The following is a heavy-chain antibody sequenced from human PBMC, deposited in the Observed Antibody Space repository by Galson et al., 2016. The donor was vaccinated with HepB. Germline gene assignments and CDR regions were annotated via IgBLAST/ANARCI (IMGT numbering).Heavy chain of an antibody. CDR2: IYDSEMT. CDR3: ARDPLLNSIVGPFDI. V-gene: IGHV4-61*01. J-gene: IGHJ3*02. Sequence: ETLSLTCKVSGVSVNTDKYYWNWIRQAPGKGLEWIGSIYDSEMTNYNPSLDSRVTISLDTSKNELPLTLTSVTAADTAVYYCARDPLLNSIVGPFDIWGQGTLVTVSS. D-gene: IGHD3-9*01. CDR1: GVSVNTDKYY.